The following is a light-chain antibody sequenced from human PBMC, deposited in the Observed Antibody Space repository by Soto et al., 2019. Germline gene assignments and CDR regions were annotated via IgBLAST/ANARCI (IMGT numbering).Light chain of an antibody. V-gene: IGLV2-14*01. CDR1: SSDVGGYNY. CDR3: TSYTSSRAYV. Sequence: QSALTQPASVSGSLGQSITISCTGTSSDVGGYNYVSWYQQQSGKAPKLMIHEVSNRPSGVSSRFSGSQSGNTASLTISGLQAEDEADYYCTSYTSSRAYVFGIGTKLTVL. J-gene: IGLJ1*01. CDR2: EVS.